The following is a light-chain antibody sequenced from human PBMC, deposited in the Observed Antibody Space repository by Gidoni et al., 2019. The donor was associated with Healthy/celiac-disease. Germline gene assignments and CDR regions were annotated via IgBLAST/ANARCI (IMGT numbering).Light chain of an antibody. V-gene: IGLV2-11*01. CDR1: SSDVGGYNY. Sequence: QSALTQPRSVSGSPGQSVTISCTGTSSDVGGYNYVSWYQHHPGKAPKLMIYDVSKRPSGVPDRFSGSKSGNTASLTISGLQAEEEADYYCCSYAGSYTPVVFGGGTKLTVL. J-gene: IGLJ2*01. CDR3: CSYAGSYTPVV. CDR2: DVS.